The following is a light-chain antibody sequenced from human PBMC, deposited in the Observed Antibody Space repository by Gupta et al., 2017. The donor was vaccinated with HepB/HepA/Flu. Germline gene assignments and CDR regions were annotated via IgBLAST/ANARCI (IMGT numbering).Light chain of an antibody. Sequence: QSALTQPASVSGSPVQSITISCTGTSSDVGSYNLVSWYQQHPGKAPKLMIYEVSKRPSGVSNRFSGSKSGNTASLTISGLQAEDEADYYCCSYAGSSTFLYVFGTGTKVTVL. CDR2: EVS. CDR1: SSDVGSYNL. J-gene: IGLJ1*01. V-gene: IGLV2-23*02. CDR3: CSYAGSSTFLYV.